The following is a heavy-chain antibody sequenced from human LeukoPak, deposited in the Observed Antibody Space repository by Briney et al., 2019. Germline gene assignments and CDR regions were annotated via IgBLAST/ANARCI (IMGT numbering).Heavy chain of an antibody. V-gene: IGHV3-7*03. Sequence: TGGSLRLSCAASGFTFSRHWMYWVRQAPGKGLEWVANIKQDGSAKPYVDSVKGRFTISRDNAKNSLFLQMNSLRAEDTAVYYCARDNGWSADFWGQGTLVTVS. CDR1: GFTFSRHW. CDR2: IKQDGSAK. D-gene: IGHD2-15*01. J-gene: IGHJ4*02. CDR3: ARDNGWSADF.